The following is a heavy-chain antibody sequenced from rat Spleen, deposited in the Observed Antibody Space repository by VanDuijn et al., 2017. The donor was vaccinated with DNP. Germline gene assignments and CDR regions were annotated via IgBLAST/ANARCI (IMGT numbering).Heavy chain of an antibody. J-gene: IGHJ4*01. D-gene: IGHD1-4*01. V-gene: IGHV3-3*01. Sequence: EVQLQESGPGLVKTSQSLSLTCSVTGYSITSSYRWNWIRKFPGNKLEWMGSVNSAGSTNYNPSLKSRVSITRDTSKNQFFLQVNSVTTEDTATYYCARWAGYNPPYAMDAWGQGTSVTVSS. CDR2: VNSAGST. CDR1: GYSITSSYR. CDR3: ARWAGYNPPYAMDA.